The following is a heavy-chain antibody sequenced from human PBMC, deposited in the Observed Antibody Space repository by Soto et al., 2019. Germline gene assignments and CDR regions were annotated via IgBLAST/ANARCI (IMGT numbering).Heavy chain of an antibody. V-gene: IGHV4-34*01. CDR1: GGSFSGYY. CDR3: ARYSSQSYYYYYMDV. CDR2: INHSGST. D-gene: IGHD4-4*01. J-gene: IGHJ6*03. Sequence: PSETLSLTCAVYGGSFSGYYWSWIRQPPGKGLEWIGEINHSGSTNYNPSLKSRVTISVDTSKNQFSLKLSSVTAADTAVYYCARYSSQSYYYYYMDVWGKGTTVTVSS.